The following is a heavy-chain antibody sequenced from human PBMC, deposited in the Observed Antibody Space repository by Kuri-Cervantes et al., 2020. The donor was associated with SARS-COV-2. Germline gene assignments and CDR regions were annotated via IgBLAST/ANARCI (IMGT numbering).Heavy chain of an antibody. CDR2: IYYSGST. CDR1: GGSISSGGYY. Sequence: ESLKISCTVSGGSISSGGYYWSWIRQPPGKGLEWIGYIYYSGSTNYNPSLKSRVTISVDTSKNQLSLKLSSVTAADTAVYYCARVGEYSSSLDYWGQGTLVTVSS. J-gene: IGHJ4*02. CDR3: ARVGEYSSSLDY. V-gene: IGHV4-61*08. D-gene: IGHD6-13*01.